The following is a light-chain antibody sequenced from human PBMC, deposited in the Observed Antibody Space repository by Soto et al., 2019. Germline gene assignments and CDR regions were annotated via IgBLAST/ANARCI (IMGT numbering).Light chain of an antibody. CDR1: QSFSNW. Sequence: DIQMTQSPSTLSASVGDTVTITCRASQSFSNWLAWYQQKPGKAPKFLIYKESTLESGVPSRYSDSGSGTEVILPLSSLQPDDFATYYCQQYNSYSWTCGQGTKVEIK. CDR2: KES. CDR3: QQYNSYSWT. J-gene: IGKJ1*01. V-gene: IGKV1-5*03.